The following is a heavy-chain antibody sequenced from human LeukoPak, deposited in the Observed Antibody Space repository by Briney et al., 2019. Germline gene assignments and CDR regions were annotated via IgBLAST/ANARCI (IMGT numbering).Heavy chain of an antibody. Sequence: GGSLRLSCAASGFTFSSYAMHWVRQAPGKGLEYVSAISSNGGSTYYANSVKGRFTISRDNSKNTLYLQMGSLRAEDMAVYYCARAKSSSWFYYFDYWGQGTLVTVSS. CDR1: GFTFSSYA. CDR3: ARAKSSSWFYYFDY. J-gene: IGHJ4*02. CDR2: ISSNGGST. D-gene: IGHD6-13*01. V-gene: IGHV3-64*01.